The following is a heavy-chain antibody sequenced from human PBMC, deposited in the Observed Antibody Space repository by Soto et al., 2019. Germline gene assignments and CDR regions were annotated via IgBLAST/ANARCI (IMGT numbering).Heavy chain of an antibody. CDR2: IKQGGNEK. Sequence: PGGSLRLSCAASGFSFSTYLMSWVRQARGKGLEWVANIKQGGNEKFYVDSVKGRFTISRDNDKKSLYLQMDSLRVEDTAVYYCVGALTYEVPYYYYGMDVWGQGTTVTVSS. V-gene: IGHV3-7*01. CDR3: VGALTYEVPYYYYGMDV. CDR1: GFSFSTYL. J-gene: IGHJ6*02. D-gene: IGHD3-16*01.